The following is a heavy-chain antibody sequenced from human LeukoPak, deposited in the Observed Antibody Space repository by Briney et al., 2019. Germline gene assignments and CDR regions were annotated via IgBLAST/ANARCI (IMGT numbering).Heavy chain of an antibody. J-gene: IGHJ3*02. CDR2: IIPIFGTA. V-gene: IGHV1-69*05. CDR1: GGTFSSYA. CDR3: ARDRDYSGSYHDPIDAFDI. Sequence: SVKVSCKASGGTFSSYAISGVRHAPGQGLECMGGIIPIFGTANYAQKFQGRVTITTDESTSTAYMELSSLSSENTAVYYCARDRDYSGSYHDPIDAFDIWGQGTMVTVSS. D-gene: IGHD1-26*01.